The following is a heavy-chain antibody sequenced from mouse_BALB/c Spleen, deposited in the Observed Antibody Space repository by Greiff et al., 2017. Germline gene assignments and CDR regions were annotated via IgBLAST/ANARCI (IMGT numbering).Heavy chain of an antibody. V-gene: IGHV1-52*01. CDR1: GYTFTSYW. CDR3: ARWSITTVVEDYYAMDY. Sequence: QVQLQQPGAELVRPGASVKLSCKASGYTFTSYWMNWVKQRPEQGLEWIGRIDPYDSETHYNQKFKDKAILTVDKSSSTAYKQLSSLTSEDSAVYYCARWSITTVVEDYYAMDYWGQGTSVTVSS. J-gene: IGHJ4*01. D-gene: IGHD1-1*01. CDR2: IDPYDSET.